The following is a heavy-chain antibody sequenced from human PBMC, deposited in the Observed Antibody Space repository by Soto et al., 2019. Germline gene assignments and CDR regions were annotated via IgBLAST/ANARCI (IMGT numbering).Heavy chain of an antibody. Sequence: QEKEQGLEWMGWMNPNSGNTGYAQKFQGRVTMTRDTSTSTVYMELSSLRSEDTAVYYCASHCSSTSCPDAFDIWGQGTMVTVSS. D-gene: IGHD2-2*01. CDR2: MNPNSGNT. V-gene: IGHV1-8*01. CDR3: ASHCSSTSCPDAFDI. J-gene: IGHJ3*02.